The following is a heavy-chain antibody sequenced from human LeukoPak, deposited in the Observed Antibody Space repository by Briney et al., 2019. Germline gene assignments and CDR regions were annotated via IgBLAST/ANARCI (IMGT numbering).Heavy chain of an antibody. Sequence: PSETLSLTCSVSDDSITMYYWTWIRQPPGKGLEWIGYVDHTGSTNFNPSLNGRVSISRDTTKNLFSLRLRSVTAADTAVYYCARDYRSSGWFDPWGRGTLVTVSS. J-gene: IGHJ5*02. D-gene: IGHD6-13*01. CDR1: DDSITMYY. CDR3: ARDYRSSGWFDP. V-gene: IGHV4-59*01. CDR2: VDHTGST.